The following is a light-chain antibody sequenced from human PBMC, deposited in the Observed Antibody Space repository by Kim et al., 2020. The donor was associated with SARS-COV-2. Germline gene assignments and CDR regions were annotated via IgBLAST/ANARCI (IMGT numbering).Light chain of an antibody. V-gene: IGLV2-11*01. CDR2: DVS. CDR3: CSYAGSYTFAV. Sequence: QSVTISCTRTSRDVGGYNYVSWYQQHPGKAPKLMIYDVSKRPSGVPDRFSGSKSGNTASLTISGLQAEDEADYYCCSYAGSYTFAVFGGGTQLTVL. CDR1: SRDVGGYNY. J-gene: IGLJ2*01.